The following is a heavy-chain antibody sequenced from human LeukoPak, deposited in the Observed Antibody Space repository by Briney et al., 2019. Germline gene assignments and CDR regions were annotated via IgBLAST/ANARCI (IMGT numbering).Heavy chain of an antibody. D-gene: IGHD2-8*01. CDR2: ISDSGDYT. CDR3: AKDNSIGKYCTNGVCSPFDY. J-gene: IGHJ4*02. Sequence: GGSLRLSCAGSGFTFSSYAMSWVRQAPGQGLEWVSVISDSGDYTSYADSVRGRFTISRDNSRNTLYLQMISLRPEDTAVYYCAKDNSIGKYCTNGVCSPFDYWGQGTLVTVSS. CDR1: GFTFSSYA. V-gene: IGHV3-23*01.